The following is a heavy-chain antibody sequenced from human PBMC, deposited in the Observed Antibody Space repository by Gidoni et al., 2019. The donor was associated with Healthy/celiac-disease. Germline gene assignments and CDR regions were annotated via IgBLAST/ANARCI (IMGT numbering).Heavy chain of an antibody. V-gene: IGHV4-39*01. Sequence: QLQLQESGPGLVKPSETLSLTCTVSGGSISSSSYYGGWIRQPPGKGLEWIGSIYYSGSTYYNPSLKSRVTISVDTSKNQFSLKLSSVTAEDTAVYYCATSYSSSSGVDDWGQGTLVTVSS. CDR1: GGSISSSSYY. D-gene: IGHD6-6*01. CDR2: IYYSGST. J-gene: IGHJ4*02. CDR3: ATSYSSSSGVDD.